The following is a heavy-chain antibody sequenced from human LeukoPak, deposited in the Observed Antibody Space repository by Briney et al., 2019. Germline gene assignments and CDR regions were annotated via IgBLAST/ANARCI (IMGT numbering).Heavy chain of an antibody. CDR2: IYSGGST. Sequence: PGGSLRLSCAASGLLVSRYYMSWVRQAPGKGLEWISVIYSGGSTYYADSVKGRFTISRDNSKNTLYLQMNSLRAEDTAVYYCAKAAYSSGDYWGQGTLVTVSS. CDR1: GLLVSRYY. J-gene: IGHJ4*02. D-gene: IGHD5-18*01. CDR3: AKAAYSSGDY. V-gene: IGHV3-53*01.